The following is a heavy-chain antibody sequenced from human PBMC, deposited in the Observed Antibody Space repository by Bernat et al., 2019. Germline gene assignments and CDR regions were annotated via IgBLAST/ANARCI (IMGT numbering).Heavy chain of an antibody. CDR2: IYPGDSDT. Sequence: EVQLVQSGAEVKKPGESLKISCKGSGYSFTSYWIGWVRQMPGKGLEWMGIIYPGDSDTRYSPSFQGQVTISADKSISTAYLQWSSLKASDTAMYYCASLQRITMVQGVINPPYYFDYWGQGTLVTVSS. V-gene: IGHV5-51*01. CDR1: GYSFTSYW. CDR3: ASLQRITMVQGVINPPYYFDY. D-gene: IGHD3-10*01. J-gene: IGHJ4*02.